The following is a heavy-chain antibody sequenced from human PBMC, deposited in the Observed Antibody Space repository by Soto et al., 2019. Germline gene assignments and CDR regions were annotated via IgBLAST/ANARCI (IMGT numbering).Heavy chain of an antibody. CDR1: GGTFSSYA. Sequence: QVQLVQSGAEVKKPGSSVKVSCKASGGTFSSYAISWVRQAPGQGLEWMGGIIPSSGTANYGQKFQGRVTITADESTSTAYMELSSLRSEDTAVYYCAYSSCYYPRRKYSFAYWGHGNLVTVS. CDR2: IIPSSGTA. D-gene: IGHD3-22*01. CDR3: AYSSCYYPRRKYSFAY. V-gene: IGHV1-69*01. J-gene: IGHJ4*01.